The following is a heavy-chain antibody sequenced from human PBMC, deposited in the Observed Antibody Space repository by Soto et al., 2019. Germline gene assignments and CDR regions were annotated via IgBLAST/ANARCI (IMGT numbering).Heavy chain of an antibody. CDR1: GGSISSSSYY. Sequence: SETLSLTCTVSGGSISSSSYYWGWIRKPPGKGLEWIGSMYYSGSTYYNPSLKSRFTISVDTSKNQFSLKLSPVTAADTAVYYCASYPLLAASLSGDPWGQGTLVTVSS. CDR3: ASYPLLAASLSGDP. D-gene: IGHD3-10*01. J-gene: IGHJ4*02. V-gene: IGHV4-39*01. CDR2: MYYSGST.